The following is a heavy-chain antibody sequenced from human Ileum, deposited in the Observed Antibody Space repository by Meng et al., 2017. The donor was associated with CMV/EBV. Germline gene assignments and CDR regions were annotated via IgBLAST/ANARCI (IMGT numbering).Heavy chain of an antibody. CDR2: ISYDGSNK. V-gene: IGHV3-30-3*01. J-gene: IGHJ6*02. D-gene: IGHD1-26*01. CDR1: AFTFSSYA. CDR3: ARGALRGSYYFYYYGMDV. Sequence: GESLKISCAASAFTFSSYAMHWVRQAPGKGLEWVAVISYDGSNKYYADSAKGRFTISRDNSKNTLYLQMNSLRAEDAAVYYCARGALRGSYYFYYYGMDVWGQGTTVTVSS.